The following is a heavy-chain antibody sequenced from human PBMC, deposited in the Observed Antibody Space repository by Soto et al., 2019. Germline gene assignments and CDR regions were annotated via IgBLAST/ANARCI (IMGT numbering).Heavy chain of an antibody. J-gene: IGHJ6*02. V-gene: IGHV4-59*01. CDR1: GGSISSYY. D-gene: IGHD5-18*01. CDR3: AREAIQLWAPGLYYYYGMDV. Sequence: TSETLSLTCTVSGGSISSYYGSWIRQPPGKGLEWIGYIYYSGSTNYNPSLKSRVTISVDTSKNQFSLKLSSVTAADTAVYYCAREAIQLWAPGLYYYYGMDVWGQGTTVTVSS. CDR2: IYYSGST.